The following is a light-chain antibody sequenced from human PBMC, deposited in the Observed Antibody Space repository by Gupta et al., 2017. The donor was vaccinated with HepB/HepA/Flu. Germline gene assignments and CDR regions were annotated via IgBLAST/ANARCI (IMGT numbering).Light chain of an antibody. CDR1: SSNIGSNY. J-gene: IGLJ3*02. CDR2: RNN. Sequence: QSVLTQPPSASGTPGQRVTTPCSGSSSNIGSNYVYWYQQRPGTAPNLLIYRNNQRPSGVPDRFSGSKSGTTAALAISGRRSEDEADYYCAAWDDSLSGWVFGGGTKLTGL. CDR3: AAWDDSLSGWV. V-gene: IGLV1-47*01.